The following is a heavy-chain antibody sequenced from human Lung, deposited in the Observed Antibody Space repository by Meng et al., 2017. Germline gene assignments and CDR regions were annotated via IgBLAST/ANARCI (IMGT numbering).Heavy chain of an antibody. CDR3: ARIGGIVSPPHMSRNWFDP. V-gene: IGHV1-3*01. D-gene: IGHD5/OR15-5a*01. J-gene: IGHJ5*02. Sequence: QVQLVQSGAEVRKPGASVKVSCKASGNTFSSYAFHWVRQAPGQRLEWMGWINAGNGYTEFSQKFQGRLTITRDTFASTAYMELSSLRSEDTAVYYCARIGGIVSPPHMSRNWFDPWGQGSLVTVSS. CDR2: INAGNGYT. CDR1: GNTFSSYA.